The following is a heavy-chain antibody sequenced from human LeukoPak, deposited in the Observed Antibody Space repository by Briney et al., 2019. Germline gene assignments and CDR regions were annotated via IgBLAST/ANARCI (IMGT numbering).Heavy chain of an antibody. CDR1: GYTFTGYY. CDR2: INPNSGGT. V-gene: IGHV1-2*02. Sequence: ASVKVSCKASGYTFTGYYMHWVRQAPGQGLEWMGWINPNSGGTNYAQKFQDRVTMTRDTSISTAYMELSRLRSDDTAVYYCARVNDYVWGSYRSYYFDYWGQGTLVTVSS. D-gene: IGHD3-16*02. J-gene: IGHJ4*02. CDR3: ARVNDYVWGSYRSYYFDY.